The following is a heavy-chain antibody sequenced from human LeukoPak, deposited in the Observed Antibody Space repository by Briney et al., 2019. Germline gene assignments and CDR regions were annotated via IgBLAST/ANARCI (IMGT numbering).Heavy chain of an antibody. CDR1: GGSISSGGYY. CDR3: ARDRIVVVPAAIRGDYYSYGMDV. V-gene: IGHV4-31*03. D-gene: IGHD2-2*02. Sequence: SQTLSLTCTVSGGSISSGGYYWSWIRQHPGKGLEWIGYIYYSGSTYYNPSLKSRVTISVDTSKNQFSLKLSSVTAADTAVYYCARDRIVVVPAAIRGDYYSYGMDVWGQGTTVTVSS. J-gene: IGHJ6*02. CDR2: IYYSGST.